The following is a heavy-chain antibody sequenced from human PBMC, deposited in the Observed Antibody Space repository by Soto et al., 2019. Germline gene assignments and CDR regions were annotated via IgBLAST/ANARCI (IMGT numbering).Heavy chain of an antibody. CDR1: GFTFTSYA. J-gene: IGHJ4*02. CDR3: ARFFVETGESSGWPWSFHY. D-gene: IGHD6-25*01. Sequence: EVQLLESGGGSVQPGGSLRLSCAASGFTFTSYAMSWVRQAPGKGLEWVSAVSGGGGTTYYAGSVKGRFTISRDNSKNTLFLQMHSLRAEDTAVYYCARFFVETGESSGWPWSFHYWGQGTLVTVSS. V-gene: IGHV3-23*01. CDR2: VSGGGGTT.